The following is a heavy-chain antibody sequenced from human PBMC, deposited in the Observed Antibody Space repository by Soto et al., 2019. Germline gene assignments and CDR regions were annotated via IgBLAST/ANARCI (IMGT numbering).Heavy chain of an antibody. Sequence: PGGSLRLSCAASGFTFSSYWMHWVRQVPGKGLVWVSRINEYGSVINYADSAKGRFTIFRDNSKNTLYLEMNSLRAEDAAVYYCTRDIGGRGAYWGQGTLVTVSS. CDR3: TRDIGGRGAY. D-gene: IGHD3-16*01. CDR1: GFTFSSYW. J-gene: IGHJ4*02. CDR2: INEYGSVI. V-gene: IGHV3-74*01.